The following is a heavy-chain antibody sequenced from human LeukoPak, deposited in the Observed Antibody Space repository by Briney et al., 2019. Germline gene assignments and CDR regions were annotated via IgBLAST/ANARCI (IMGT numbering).Heavy chain of an antibody. CDR3: ARAWGSYRFDFDY. V-gene: IGHV3-7*01. CDR2: IKQDGSEK. CDR1: GFTLSSYW. Sequence: GGSLRLSCAASGFTLSSYWMSWVRQAPGKGLEWVANIKQDGSEKYYVDSVKGRFTISRDNAKNSLYLQMNSLRAEDTAVYYCARAWGSYRFDFDYWGQGTLVTVSS. D-gene: IGHD3-16*02. J-gene: IGHJ4*02.